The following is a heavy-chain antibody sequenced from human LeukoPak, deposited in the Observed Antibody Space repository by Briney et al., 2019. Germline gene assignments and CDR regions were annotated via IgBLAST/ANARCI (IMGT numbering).Heavy chain of an antibody. Sequence: ASVKVSCKASGGTFSRYAISWVRQAPGQGLEWMGRIIPILGIANYAPKFQGRVTITVDKSTSTAYMELSSLRSEDTAVYYCARLHYYDSSGYYPHFYYYYGMDVWGQGTTVTVSS. CDR2: IIPILGIA. CDR3: ARLHYYDSSGYYPHFYYYYGMDV. CDR1: GGTFSRYA. J-gene: IGHJ6*02. D-gene: IGHD3-22*01. V-gene: IGHV1-69*04.